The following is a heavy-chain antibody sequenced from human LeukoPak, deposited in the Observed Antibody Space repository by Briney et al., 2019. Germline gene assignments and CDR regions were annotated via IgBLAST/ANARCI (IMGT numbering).Heavy chain of an antibody. D-gene: IGHD4-17*01. CDR1: GGSFSGYY. J-gene: IGHJ5*02. Sequence: SETLSLTCAVYGGSFSGYYWSWIRQPPGKGLEWVGEINHSGSTNYNPSLKSRVTISVDTSKNQFSLKLSSVTAADTAVYYCAVLSQYGDYVHNWFDPWGQGTLVTVSS. V-gene: IGHV4-34*01. CDR3: AVLSQYGDYVHNWFDP. CDR2: INHSGST.